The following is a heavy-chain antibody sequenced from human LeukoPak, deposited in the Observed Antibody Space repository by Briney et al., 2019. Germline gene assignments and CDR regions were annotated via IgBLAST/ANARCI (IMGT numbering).Heavy chain of an antibody. CDR2: IYYSGST. D-gene: IGHD2-2*01. CDR1: GGSISSSSYY. J-gene: IGHJ6*02. CDR3: ASLPRAGYCSSTSCSPSYYYYGMDV. V-gene: IGHV4-39*07. Sequence: SETLSLTCTVSGGSISSSSYYWGWIRQPPGKGLEWIGNIYYSGSTYYNPSLKSRVTISVDTSKNQFSLKLSSVTAADTAVYYCASLPRAGYCSSTSCSPSYYYYGMDVWGQGTTVTVSS.